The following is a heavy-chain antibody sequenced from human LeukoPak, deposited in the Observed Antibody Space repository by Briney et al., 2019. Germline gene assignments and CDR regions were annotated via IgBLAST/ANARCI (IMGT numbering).Heavy chain of an antibody. D-gene: IGHD3-10*01. CDR2: IIPIFGTA. V-gene: IGHV1-69*06. J-gene: IGHJ3*01. CDR3: AKDLYSSLSGSEVFDV. CDR1: GGTFSSYA. Sequence: GASVKVSCKASGGTFSSYAISWVRQAPGQGLEWMGGIIPIFGTANYAQKFQGRVTITADKSTSTAYMELTGLRFNDTAVYYCAKDLYSSLSGSEVFDVWGQGTRVTVSS.